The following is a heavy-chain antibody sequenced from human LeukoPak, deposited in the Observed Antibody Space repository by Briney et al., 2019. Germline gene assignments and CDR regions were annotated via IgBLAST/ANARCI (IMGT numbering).Heavy chain of an antibody. V-gene: IGHV3-33*01. D-gene: IGHD2-21*01. CDR2: IWYDGSDK. J-gene: IGHJ4*02. CDR1: GFTFSRHG. Sequence: GGSLRLSCAASGFTFSRHGMHWVSQAPGKGLEWVAVIWYDGSDKYYADSVKGRFTISRDNSKNTLYRQLNSLRAEDTAVYYCARDGGGYCGGDWGQGTLVTVSS. CDR3: ARDGGGYCGGD.